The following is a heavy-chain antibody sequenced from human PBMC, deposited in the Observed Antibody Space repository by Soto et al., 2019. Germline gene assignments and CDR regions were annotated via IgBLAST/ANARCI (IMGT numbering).Heavy chain of an antibody. J-gene: IGHJ6*02. CDR3: TNPQVYYGMDV. Sequence: EVQLVESGGGLVQPGGSLKLSCAASGFTFSGSAVHWVRQASGKGLEWVGRIRSKANNYATAYAASVQGRFTISRDDLKNTASLQMHSLKPEVTAVYYCTNPQVYYGMDVWGQGTTVTVS. V-gene: IGHV3-73*02. CDR2: IRSKANNYAT. CDR1: GFTFSGSA.